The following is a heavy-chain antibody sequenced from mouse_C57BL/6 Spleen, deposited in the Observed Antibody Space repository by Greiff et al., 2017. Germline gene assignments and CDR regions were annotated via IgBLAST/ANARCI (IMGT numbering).Heavy chain of an antibody. J-gene: IGHJ3*01. CDR3: ARDGGFAY. CDR2: IYPGDGDT. Sequence: QVQLQQSGPELVKPGASVKISCTASGYAFSSSWMNWVKQRPGKGLEWIGRIYPGDGDTNYNGTFKGKATLTADKSSSTAYMQLSSLTSEDSAVYFCARDGGFAYWGQGTLVTVSA. CDR1: GYAFSSSW. V-gene: IGHV1-82*01.